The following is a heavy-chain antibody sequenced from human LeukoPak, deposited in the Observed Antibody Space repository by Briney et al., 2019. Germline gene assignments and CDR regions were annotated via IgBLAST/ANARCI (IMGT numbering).Heavy chain of an antibody. CDR1: GFTFSSHA. CDR2: ISGGGAST. CDR3: AKAGSSSWLQDFDY. V-gene: IGHV3-23*01. D-gene: IGHD6-13*01. J-gene: IGHJ4*02. Sequence: GGSLRLSCAASGFTFSSHAMSWVRQAPGKGLEWVSTISGGGASTYYADSVQGRFTISRDNSKNTLYLQMNSLRAEDTAVYYCAKAGSSSWLQDFDYWGQGTLVTVST.